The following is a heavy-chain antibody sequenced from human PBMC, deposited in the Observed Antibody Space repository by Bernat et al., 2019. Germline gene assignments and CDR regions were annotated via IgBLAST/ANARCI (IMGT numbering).Heavy chain of an antibody. D-gene: IGHD1-14*01. CDR2: ISDDGSNK. CDR1: GFTFSSYG. J-gene: IGHJ6*03. CDR3: ARGTAASAPYMDV. Sequence: QVQLVESGGGVVQPGRSLRLSCAASGFTFSSYGMHWVRQAPGKGLEWVAVISDDGSNKYYSDSVKGRFTISRDKDKNSLYLKMNSVRAEDTAVYYCARGTAASAPYMDVWGKGTTVTVSS. V-gene: IGHV3-30*03.